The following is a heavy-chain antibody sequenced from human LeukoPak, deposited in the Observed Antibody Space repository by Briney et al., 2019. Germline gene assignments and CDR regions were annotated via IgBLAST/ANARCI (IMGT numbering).Heavy chain of an antibody. V-gene: IGHV3-21*01. CDR1: GFTFSSYS. CDR3: ASGLRYFDWFPWGFDY. J-gene: IGHJ4*02. Sequence: GGSLRLSCAASGFTFSSYSMNWVRQAPGKGLEWVSSISSSSSYIYYADSVKGRFTISRDNAKNSLYLQMNSLRAEDTAVYYCASGLRYFDWFPWGFDYWGQGTLVTVST. D-gene: IGHD3-9*01. CDR2: ISSSSSYI.